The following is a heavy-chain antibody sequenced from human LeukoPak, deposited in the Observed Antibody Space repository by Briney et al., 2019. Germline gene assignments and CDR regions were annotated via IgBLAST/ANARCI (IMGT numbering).Heavy chain of an antibody. Sequence: GGSLRLSCAASGFTFRSYGMHWVRQAPGKGLEWVAVISYDGSNKYYADSVKGRFTISRDNSKNTLYLQMNSLRAEDTAVYYCARLVVVTAVPYYFDYWGQGTLVTVSS. CDR3: ARLVVVTAVPYYFDY. CDR1: GFTFRSYG. V-gene: IGHV3-30*03. D-gene: IGHD2-21*02. J-gene: IGHJ4*02. CDR2: ISYDGSNK.